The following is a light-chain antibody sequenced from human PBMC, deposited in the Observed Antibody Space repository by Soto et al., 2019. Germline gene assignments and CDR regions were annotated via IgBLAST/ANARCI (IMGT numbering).Light chain of an antibody. CDR1: SSDVGNYNL. Sequence: QSALTQPASVSGSPGKSITLSCTGTSSDVGNYNLVSWYQQHPGKAPKLMIYEVNKRPSGVSNRFSGSKSGNTASLTISGLQAEDEADYYGCSNGGASTTYVFGTGTKVTVL. CDR2: EVN. J-gene: IGLJ1*01. V-gene: IGLV2-23*02. CDR3: CSNGGASTTYV.